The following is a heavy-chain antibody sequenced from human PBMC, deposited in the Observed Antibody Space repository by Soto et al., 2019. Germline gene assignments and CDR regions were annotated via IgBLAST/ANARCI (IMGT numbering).Heavy chain of an antibody. J-gene: IGHJ4*02. V-gene: IGHV4-34*01. Sequence: SETLSLTCVVYNGSFIGYYWTWIRQPQGKGLEWIGEINRGGLTNYNPSLKGRVTISQDASKKEFSLRLSSVTAADTAVYFCARGTGGRNFDNWGQGTLVTVSS. CDR3: ARGTGGRNFDN. D-gene: IGHD3-16*01. CDR1: NGSFIGYY. CDR2: INRGGLT.